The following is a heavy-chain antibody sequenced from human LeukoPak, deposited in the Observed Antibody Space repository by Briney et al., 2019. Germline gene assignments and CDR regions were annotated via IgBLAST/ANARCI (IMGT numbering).Heavy chain of an antibody. D-gene: IGHD3-22*01. CDR2: INHSGST. Sequence: SETLSLTCAVYGGSFSGYYWSWIRHPPGKGLEWIGEINHSGSTNYNPSLKSRVTISVDTSKNQFSLKLSSVTAADTAVYYCARARYYYDSSGYTLDYWGQGTLVTVSS. V-gene: IGHV4-34*01. CDR1: GGSFSGYY. J-gene: IGHJ4*02. CDR3: ARARYYYDSSGYTLDY.